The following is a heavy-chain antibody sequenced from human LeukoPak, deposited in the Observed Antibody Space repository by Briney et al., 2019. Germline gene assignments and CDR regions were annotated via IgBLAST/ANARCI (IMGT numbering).Heavy chain of an antibody. J-gene: IGHJ4*02. D-gene: IGHD2-2*01. CDR2: VSSSGSSI. CDR1: GFAFSSYE. Sequence: GGSLRLSCAASGFAFSSYEMNWVRQAPGKGLEWVSYVSSSGSSIYYSDSVKGRFTISRDNAKNSLYLQMNSLRAEDTAVYYCARDRCTSTSCFEDYWGQGTLVTVSS. CDR3: ARDRCTSTSCFEDY. V-gene: IGHV3-48*03.